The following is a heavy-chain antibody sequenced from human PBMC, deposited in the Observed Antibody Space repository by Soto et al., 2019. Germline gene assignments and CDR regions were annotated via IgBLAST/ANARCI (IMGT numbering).Heavy chain of an antibody. CDR1: GYTLTELS. J-gene: IGHJ5*02. V-gene: IGHV1-24*01. CDR3: ATDPTLMVRGPFDP. Sequence: ASVKVSCKVSGYTLTELSMHWVRQAPGKGLEWMGGFDPEDGETIYAQKFQGRVTMTEDTSTDTAYMELSSLRSEDTAVYYCATDPTLMVRGPFDPWGQGTLVTVSS. CDR2: FDPEDGET. D-gene: IGHD3-10*01.